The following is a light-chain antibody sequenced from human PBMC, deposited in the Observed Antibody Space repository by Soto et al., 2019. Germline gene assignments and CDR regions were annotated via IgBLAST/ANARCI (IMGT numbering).Light chain of an antibody. CDR3: QQYNSWPPMA. Sequence: EIVMTQSPATLSVSPGERATLSCRASQSVSSTLAWYQQKPGQAPRLLIYGASTRATGIPARVSCSGYGTELNLPIKSLQSEDFAVYYCQQYNSWPPMAFGQGTKVEIK. CDR2: GAS. V-gene: IGKV3-15*01. CDR1: QSVSST. J-gene: IGKJ1*01.